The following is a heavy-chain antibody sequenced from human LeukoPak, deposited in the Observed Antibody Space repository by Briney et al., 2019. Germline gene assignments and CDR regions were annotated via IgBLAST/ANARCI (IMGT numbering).Heavy chain of an antibody. D-gene: IGHD3-10*01. CDR2: IYYSGST. V-gene: IGHV4-39*01. J-gene: IGHJ4*02. CDR1: GGSISSSSYY. CDR3: ARNVLLLWFGDPSHFDY. Sequence: PSETLSLTRTVSGGSISSSSYYWGWIRQPPGKGLEWIGSIYYSGSTYYNPSLKSRVTISVDTSKNQFSLKLSSVTAADTAVYYCARNVLLLWFGDPSHFDYWGQGTLVTVSS.